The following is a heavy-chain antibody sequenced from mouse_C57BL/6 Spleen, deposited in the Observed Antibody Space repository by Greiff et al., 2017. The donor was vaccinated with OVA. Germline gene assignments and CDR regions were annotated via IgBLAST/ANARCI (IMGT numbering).Heavy chain of an antibody. CDR1: GYTFTSYW. Sequence: QVQLQQPGAELVRPGSSVKLSCKASGYTFTSYWMHWVKQRPIQGLEWIGNIDPSDSETHYNQKFKDKATLTVDKSSSTAYMQLSSLTSEDSAVYYCARGSIYYDYLYWYFDVWGTGTTVTVSS. J-gene: IGHJ1*03. D-gene: IGHD2-4*01. CDR2: IDPSDSET. V-gene: IGHV1-52*01. CDR3: ARGSIYYDYLYWYFDV.